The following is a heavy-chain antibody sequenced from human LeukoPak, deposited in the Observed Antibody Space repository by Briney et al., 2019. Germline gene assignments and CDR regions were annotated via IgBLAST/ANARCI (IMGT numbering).Heavy chain of an antibody. CDR2: ISWNSGSI. Sequence: GGPLRLSCAASGFTFDDYAMHWVRQAPGKGLEWVSGISWNSGSIGYADSVKGRFTISRDNAKNSLYLQMNSLRAEDTALYYCATKTGDYWGQGTLVTVSS. CDR3: ATKTGDY. CDR1: GFTFDDYA. J-gene: IGHJ4*02. V-gene: IGHV3-9*01.